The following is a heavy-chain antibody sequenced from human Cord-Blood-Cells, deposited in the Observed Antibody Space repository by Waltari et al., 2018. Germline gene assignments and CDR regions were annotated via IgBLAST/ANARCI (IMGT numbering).Heavy chain of an antibody. CDR3: ARDGVLLWFGELFDY. J-gene: IGHJ4*02. D-gene: IGHD3-10*01. CDR1: GFTFSAYE. V-gene: IGHV3-48*03. CDR2: ISSSGSTI. Sequence: ERPLVESGGGLVQPGGSLRLSCAAPGFTFSAYEMHWVRQAPGKGLEWVSYISSSGSTIYYADSVKGRFAISRDNAKNSLYLQMNSLRAEDTAVYYCARDGVLLWFGELFDYWGQGTLVTVSS.